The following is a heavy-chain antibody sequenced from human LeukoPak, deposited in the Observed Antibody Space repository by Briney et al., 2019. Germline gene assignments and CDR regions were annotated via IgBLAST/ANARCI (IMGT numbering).Heavy chain of an antibody. J-gene: IGHJ4*02. V-gene: IGHV3-9*01. Sequence: SCKASGGTFSSYSMNWVRQAPGKGLEWVSGISWNSGSIAYADSVKGRFTISRDNAKNSLYLQMNSLRAEDAALYYCAKDTARGSTTVTTLDYWGQGTLVTVSS. CDR3: AKDTARGSTTVTTLDY. D-gene: IGHD4-17*01. CDR2: ISWNSGSI. CDR1: GGTFSSYS.